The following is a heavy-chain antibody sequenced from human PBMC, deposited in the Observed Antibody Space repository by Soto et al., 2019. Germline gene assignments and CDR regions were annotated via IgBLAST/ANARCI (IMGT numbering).Heavy chain of an antibody. CDR1: GYSFTSYC. D-gene: IGHD2-15*01. Sequence: GESQKISCKRSGYSFTSYCIGWLRQMPGKGLEWMGIIYPGDSDTRYSPSFQGQVTISADKSISPAYLQWSSLKASDTAMYYCARLILVGYCSGGSCYDYYYYYGMDVWGQGTMVTGSS. V-gene: IGHV5-51*01. CDR3: ARLILVGYCSGGSCYDYYYYYGMDV. J-gene: IGHJ6*02. CDR2: IYPGDSDT.